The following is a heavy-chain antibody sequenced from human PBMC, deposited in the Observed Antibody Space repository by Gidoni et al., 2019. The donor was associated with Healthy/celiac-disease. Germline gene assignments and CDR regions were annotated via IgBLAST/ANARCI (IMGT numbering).Heavy chain of an antibody. D-gene: IGHD3-9*01. CDR1: GFTLSSYA. V-gene: IGHV3-23*01. Sequence: EVQLLESGGGLVQPGGSLRLSGAASGFTLSSYAMSWVRQAPGKGLEWVSAISGSGGSTYYADSVKGRFTISRDNSKNTLYLQMNSLRAEDTAVYYCAKGELRYFDRRWAFDIWGQGTMVTVSS. CDR3: AKGELRYFDRRWAFDI. CDR2: ISGSGGST. J-gene: IGHJ3*02.